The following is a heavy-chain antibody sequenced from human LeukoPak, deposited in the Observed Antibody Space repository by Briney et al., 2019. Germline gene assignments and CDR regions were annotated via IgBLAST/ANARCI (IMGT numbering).Heavy chain of an antibody. CDR2: IYYSGST. CDR3: ARGKNTYYYYMDV. Sequence: PSQTLSLTCAVSGGSISSGGYSWSWIRQPPGTGLEWIGYIYYSGSTYYNPSLKSRVTISVDTSKNQFSLKLSSVTAADTAVYYCARGKNTYYYYMDVWGKGTTVTVSS. CDR1: GGSISSGGYS. J-gene: IGHJ6*03. V-gene: IGHV4-30-4*07.